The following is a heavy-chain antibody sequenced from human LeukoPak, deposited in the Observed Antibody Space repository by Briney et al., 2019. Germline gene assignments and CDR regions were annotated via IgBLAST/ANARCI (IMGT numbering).Heavy chain of an antibody. CDR3: ARAPTDYDILAYFDY. V-gene: IGHV4-34*01. CDR1: GGSFSGYY. Sequence: SGTLSLTFAVYGGSFSGYYWSWFRQPPGKGLEWIGEINHSGSTNYNPSLKTRATISVDPSTNQFSLKLSSVTAADTAVYYCARAPTDYDILAYFDYWGQGTLVTLSS. J-gene: IGHJ4*02. CDR2: INHSGST. D-gene: IGHD3-9*01.